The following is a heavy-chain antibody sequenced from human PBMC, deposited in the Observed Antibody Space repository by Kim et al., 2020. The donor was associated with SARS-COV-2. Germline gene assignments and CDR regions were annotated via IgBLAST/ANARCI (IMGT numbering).Heavy chain of an antibody. CDR3: AKILWFGELGYDY. CDR2: IYYSGST. V-gene: IGHV4-39*01. Sequence: SETLSLTCTVSGGSISSSSYYWGWIRQPPGKGLEWIGSIYYSGSTYYNPSLKSRVTISVDTSKNQFSLKLSSVTAADTAVYYCAKILWFGELGYDYWGQGTLVTVSS. D-gene: IGHD3-10*01. CDR1: GGSISSSSYY. J-gene: IGHJ4*02.